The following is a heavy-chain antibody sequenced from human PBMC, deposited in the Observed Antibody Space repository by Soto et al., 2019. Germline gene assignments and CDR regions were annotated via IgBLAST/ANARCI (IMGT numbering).Heavy chain of an antibody. CDR3: ARLNILAGPYYFDS. CDR1: GYTFTSYG. V-gene: IGHV1-18*01. CDR2: ISAYNGNT. D-gene: IGHD3-9*01. Sequence: QVQLVQSGAEVKKPGASVKVSCKASGYTFTSYGISWVRQAPGQGLEWMGWISAYNGNTNYAQKLQGRVTMTTDTATTTAYMGLRSLRSDDTAVYYCARLNILAGPYYFDSWGQGTLVTVSS. J-gene: IGHJ4*02.